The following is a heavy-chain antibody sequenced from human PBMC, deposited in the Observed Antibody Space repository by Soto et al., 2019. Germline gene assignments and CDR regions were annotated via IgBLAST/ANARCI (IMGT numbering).Heavy chain of an antibody. CDR1: GYTFTSYA. CDR3: ARDLRFEMVRGAYYYYYGMDV. V-gene: IGHV1-3*01. Sequence: ASVKVSCKASGYTFTSYAMHWVRQAPGQRLEWMGWINAGNGNTKYSQKFQGRVTITRDTSASTAYMELSSLRSEDTAVYYCARDLRFEMVRGAYYYYYGMDVWGQGTTVTVSS. D-gene: IGHD3-10*01. J-gene: IGHJ6*02. CDR2: INAGNGNT.